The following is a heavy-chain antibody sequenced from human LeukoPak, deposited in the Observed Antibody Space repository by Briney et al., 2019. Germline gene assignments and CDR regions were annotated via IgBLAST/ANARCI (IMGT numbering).Heavy chain of an antibody. Sequence: SETLSLTCAVSGGSISSNNWWSWVRQPPGKGLEWIGEIFHSGSTNYNPSLKSRVSISVDTSKNQFYLKLSSVTAADTAIYYCARVVGALDYWGQGTLVTVSS. D-gene: IGHD1-26*01. CDR1: GGSISSNNW. J-gene: IGHJ4*02. V-gene: IGHV4-4*02. CDR2: IFHSGST. CDR3: ARVVGALDY.